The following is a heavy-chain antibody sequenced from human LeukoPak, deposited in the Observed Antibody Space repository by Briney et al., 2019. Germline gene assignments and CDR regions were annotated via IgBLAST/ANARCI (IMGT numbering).Heavy chain of an antibody. CDR3: AKDLDILTGYYYYGMDV. CDR1: GFTFSSYA. J-gene: IGHJ6*02. V-gene: IGHV3-23*01. D-gene: IGHD3-9*01. CDR2: ISGSGGST. Sequence: GGSLRLSCAASGFTFSSYAMSWVRQAPGKGLEWVSAISGSGGSTYYADSVKGRFIISRDNSKNTLYLQMNSLRAEDTAVYYCAKDLDILTGYYYYGMDVWGQGTTVTVSS.